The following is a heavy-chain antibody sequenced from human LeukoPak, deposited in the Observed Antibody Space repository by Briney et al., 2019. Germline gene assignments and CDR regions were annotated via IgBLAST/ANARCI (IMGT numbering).Heavy chain of an antibody. V-gene: IGHV4-4*07. CDR3: ARDSGGYCSTGSCDSWYFDL. D-gene: IGHD2-15*01. CDR1: GGYISSYY. Sequence: PSETLSLTCTVSGGYISSYYWSWMRQPAGKGLEWIGRIHTSGSTNYNPSLKGRVTMSVDASKNHFSLKLSSVTAADTAVYYCARDSGGYCSTGSCDSWYFDLWGRGTLVTVSS. CDR2: IHTSGST. J-gene: IGHJ2*01.